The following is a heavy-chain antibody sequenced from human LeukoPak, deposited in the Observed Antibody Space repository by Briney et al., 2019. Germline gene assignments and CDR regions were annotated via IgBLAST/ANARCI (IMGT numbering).Heavy chain of an antibody. CDR1: GFTFDDYA. J-gene: IGHJ3*02. V-gene: IGHV3-9*01. CDR3: ARFRGGAFDI. D-gene: IGHD3-16*01. Sequence: GGSLRLSCAASGFTFDDYAMHWVRQAPGKGLEWVSGINWSSGSIGYVDSVKGRFTISRDNAKNSLYLQMNSLRAEDTAVYYCARFRGGAFDIWGQGTMVTVSS. CDR2: INWSSGSI.